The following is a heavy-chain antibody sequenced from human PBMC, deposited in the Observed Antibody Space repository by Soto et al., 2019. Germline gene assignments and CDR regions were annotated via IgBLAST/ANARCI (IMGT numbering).Heavy chain of an antibody. J-gene: IGHJ4*01. D-gene: IGHD2-15*01. CDR3: VKGNQLLRYYFEF. CDR1: GFTFSKYA. CDR2: ITSDGDST. V-gene: IGHV3-64D*06. Sequence: GSLRLSCSVSGFTFSKYAMHWVRQAPGKGLEYVSGITSDGDSTWHADSVKDRFTISRDNSKNTLFLQMSSLRVEDTAIYFCVKGNQLLRYYFEFWGPGTLVTVSS.